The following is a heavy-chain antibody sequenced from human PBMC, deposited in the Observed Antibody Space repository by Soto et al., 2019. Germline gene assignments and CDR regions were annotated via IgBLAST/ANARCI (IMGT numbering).Heavy chain of an antibody. V-gene: IGHV3-9*01. Sequence: EVQLVESGGGLVQPGRSLRLSCAASGFTFADYAMHWVRQAPGKGLEWVSGISWNSGIMGYADSVKGRFTISRDNAKNSLYLQMNSLRAEDTALYYCAKGISYSSSSNFDYWGQGTLVTVSS. CDR3: AKGISYSSSSNFDY. D-gene: IGHD6-6*01. J-gene: IGHJ4*02. CDR2: ISWNSGIM. CDR1: GFTFADYA.